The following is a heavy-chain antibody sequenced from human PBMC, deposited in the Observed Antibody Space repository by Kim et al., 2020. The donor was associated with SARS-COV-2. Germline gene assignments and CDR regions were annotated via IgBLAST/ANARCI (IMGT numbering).Heavy chain of an antibody. J-gene: IGHJ4*02. D-gene: IGHD3-10*01. V-gene: IGHV1-69*01. Sequence: ARKFQGRVTITAEESTSTAYMELSSLRSEDTAVYYCARILYYGSGSDRDYWGQGTLVTVSS. CDR3: ARILYYGSGSDRDY.